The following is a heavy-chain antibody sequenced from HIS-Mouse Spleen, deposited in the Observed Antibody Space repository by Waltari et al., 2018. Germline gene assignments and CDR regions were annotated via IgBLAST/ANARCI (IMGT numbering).Heavy chain of an antibody. J-gene: IGHJ4*02. Sequence: QVQLVQSGAEVRKPGASVKVSCKASGYTFTSYDINWVRQATGQGLEWMGWMNPKSGNTGYAQKFQGRVTMTRNTSISTAYMELSSLRSEDTAVYYCARGHDYSNYFDYWGQGTLVTVSS. CDR3: ARGHDYSNYFDY. D-gene: IGHD4-4*01. CDR2: MNPKSGNT. V-gene: IGHV1-8*01. CDR1: GYTFTSYD.